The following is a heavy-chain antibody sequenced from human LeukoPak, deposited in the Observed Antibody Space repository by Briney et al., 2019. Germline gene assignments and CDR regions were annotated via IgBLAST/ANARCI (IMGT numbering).Heavy chain of an antibody. Sequence: GASVKVSCKASGYTFTSYAMHWVRQAPGQRLEWMGWINAGNGNTKYSQKFQGRVTITRDTSASTAYMELSSLRSEDTAVYYCARAEEWGIAARAEYYYGMDVWGQGTTVTVSS. CDR1: GYTFTSYA. J-gene: IGHJ6*02. D-gene: IGHD6-6*01. V-gene: IGHV1-3*01. CDR3: ARAEEWGIAARAEYYYGMDV. CDR2: INAGNGNT.